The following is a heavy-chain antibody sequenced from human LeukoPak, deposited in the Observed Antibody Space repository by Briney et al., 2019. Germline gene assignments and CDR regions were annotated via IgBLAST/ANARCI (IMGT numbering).Heavy chain of an antibody. CDR1: VFTFSTYW. CDR3: AELGITMIGGV. J-gene: IGHJ6*04. CDR2: IKRDGSST. V-gene: IGHV3-74*01. Sequence: GGSLRLSCAASVFTFSTYWMHWVRQAPGKGMVWVSRIKRDGSSTSYADSVKGRFTISRDNAKNSLYLQMNSLRAEDTAVYYCAELGITMIGGVWGKGTTVTISS. D-gene: IGHD3-10*02.